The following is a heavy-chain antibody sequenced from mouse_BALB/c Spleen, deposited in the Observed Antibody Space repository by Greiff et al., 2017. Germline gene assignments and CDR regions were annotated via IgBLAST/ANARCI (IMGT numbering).Heavy chain of an antibody. CDR2: ISDGGSYT. CDR3: AREYCNYVPWALDY. Sequence: EVHLVESGGGLVKPGGSLKLSCAASGFTFSDYYMYWVRQTPEKRLEWVATISDGGSYTYYPDSVKGRFTISRDNAKNNLYLQMSSLKSEDTAMYYCAREYCNYVPWALDYWGQGTSVTVSS. V-gene: IGHV5-4*02. J-gene: IGHJ4*01. CDR1: GFTFSDYY. D-gene: IGHD2-10*02.